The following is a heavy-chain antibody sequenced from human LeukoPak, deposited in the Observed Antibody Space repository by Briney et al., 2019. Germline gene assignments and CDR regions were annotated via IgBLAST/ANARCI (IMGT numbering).Heavy chain of an antibody. J-gene: IGHJ4*02. Sequence: ASVKVSCKASVYTFTSYYMHWVRQAPGQGLEWMGIINPSGGSTSHAQKFQGRVTMTRDTSTSTVYMELSSLRSEDTAVYYCARDYGSGSYYSVDWGQGTLVTVSS. CDR2: INPSGGST. D-gene: IGHD3-10*01. V-gene: IGHV1-46*03. CDR3: ARDYGSGSYYSVD. CDR1: VYTFTSYY.